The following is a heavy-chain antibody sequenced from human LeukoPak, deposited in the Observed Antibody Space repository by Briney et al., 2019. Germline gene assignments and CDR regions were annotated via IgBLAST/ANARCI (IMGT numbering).Heavy chain of an antibody. CDR3: VRHVRGYVYGTYYYYYIDV. CDR1: GYSISSGYY. D-gene: IGHD3-10*02. Sequence: SETLSLTCTVSGYSISSGYYWGWIRQPPGKGLEWIGSIYHSGSTYYNPSLKSRVTISVDTSKNQFSLKLSSVTAADTGLYYCVRHVRGYVYGTYYYYYIDVWGTGTTVTVSS. V-gene: IGHV4-38-2*02. CDR2: IYHSGST. J-gene: IGHJ6*03.